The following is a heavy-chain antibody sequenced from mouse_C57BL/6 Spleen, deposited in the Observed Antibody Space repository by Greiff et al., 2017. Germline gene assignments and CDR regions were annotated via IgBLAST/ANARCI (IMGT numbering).Heavy chain of an antibody. CDR3: VRTGMDY. D-gene: IGHD4-1*01. CDR1: GFSFNTYA. J-gene: IGHJ4*01. V-gene: IGHV10-1*01. CDR2: IRSNSNNYAT. Sequence: EVQGEEPGGGLVQPKGSLKLSCAASGFSFNTYAMNWVRQAPGKGLEWVARIRSNSNNYATYYADSVKDRFTISRDDAESMLYLQMNNLKTEDTAMYYCVRTGMDYWGQGTSVTVSS.